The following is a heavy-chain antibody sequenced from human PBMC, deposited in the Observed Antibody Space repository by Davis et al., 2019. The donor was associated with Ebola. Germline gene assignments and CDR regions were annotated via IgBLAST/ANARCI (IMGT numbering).Heavy chain of an antibody. CDR1: GGTFSDYY. D-gene: IGHD1-26*01. V-gene: IGHV4-34*01. J-gene: IGHJ6*02. CDR3: ARDWYSYGMDV. Sequence: SETLSLTCAVYGGTFSDYYWSWIRQPPGKGLEWIGEVDHSGSTNYNPSFRSRVIVSEDASKNQFSLKLTSVTAADTAVHYCARDWYSYGMDVWGQGTTVTVSS. CDR2: VDHSGST.